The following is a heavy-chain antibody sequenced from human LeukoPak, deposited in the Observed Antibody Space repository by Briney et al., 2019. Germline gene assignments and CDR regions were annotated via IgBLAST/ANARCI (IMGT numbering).Heavy chain of an antibody. V-gene: IGHV4-4*02. CDR1: GASISSSYW. D-gene: IGHD3-10*01. CDR2: IYHSGST. CDR3: ARHRYYYRSGSYYGAPYYMDV. Sequence: PSETLSLTCAVSGASISSSYWWSWVRQPPGKGLEWIGEIYHSGSTNYNPSLKSRVTISVDTSKNQFSLKLSSVTAADTAVYYCARHRYYYRSGSYYGAPYYMDVWGKGTTVTISS. J-gene: IGHJ6*03.